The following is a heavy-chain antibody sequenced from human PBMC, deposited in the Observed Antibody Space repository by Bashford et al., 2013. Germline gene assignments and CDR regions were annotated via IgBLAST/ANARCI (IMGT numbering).Heavy chain of an antibody. CDR1: GGSFSGYY. CDR3: ARKGASGNSAGYFDY. D-gene: IGHD1-26*01. Sequence: SETLSLTCAVYGGSFSGYYWSWIRQPPGKGLEWIGEINHSGSTNYNPSLKSRVTISVDTSKNQFSLKLSSVTAADTAVYYCARKGASGNSAGYFDYWGQGTLVTVSS. J-gene: IGHJ4*02. V-gene: IGHV4-34*01. CDR2: INHSGST.